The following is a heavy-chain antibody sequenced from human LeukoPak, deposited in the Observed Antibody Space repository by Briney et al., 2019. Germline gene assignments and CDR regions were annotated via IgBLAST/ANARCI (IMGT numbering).Heavy chain of an antibody. Sequence: GGSLRLSCAASGFTFSSYGMHWVRQAPGKGLEWVAFIRYDGSNKYYADSVKGRFTISRDNSKNTLYLQMNSLRAEDTAVYYCAKDLRTLPGAEGVLDYWGQGTLVTVSS. CDR1: GFTFSSYG. J-gene: IGHJ4*02. V-gene: IGHV3-30*02. CDR2: IRYDGSNK. D-gene: IGHD2-15*01. CDR3: AKDLRTLPGAEGVLDY.